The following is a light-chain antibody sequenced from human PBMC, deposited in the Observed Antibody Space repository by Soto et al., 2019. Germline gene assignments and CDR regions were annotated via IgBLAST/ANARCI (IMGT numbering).Light chain of an antibody. CDR1: QTISSW. CDR3: EHYNCYSEA. V-gene: IGKV1-5*03. Sequence: DIQMTQSPSTLSGSVGDRVTITCRASQTISSWLAWYQQKPGKAPKLTIYKASTLKSGVPSRFSGSGSAKEFTRTISCLQPDDFATEYGEHYNCYSEAFGQGTKVELK. CDR2: KAS. J-gene: IGKJ1*01.